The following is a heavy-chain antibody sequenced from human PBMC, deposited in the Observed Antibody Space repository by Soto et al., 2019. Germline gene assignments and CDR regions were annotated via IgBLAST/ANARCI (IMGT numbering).Heavy chain of an antibody. CDR2: IYWDDDK. D-gene: IGHD4-17*01. J-gene: IGHJ4*02. CDR3: AHLTTGGFYFDS. V-gene: IGHV2-5*02. CDR1: GFSLRNSGVG. Sequence: SCPTLVNPTQTLTLTCTFSGFSLRNSGVGVGWIRQPPGKALEWLALIYWDDDKRYSPSLKSRLTITKDTSKNQVVLTMTNMDPVTTATYYWAHLTTGGFYFDSWGKGTLVTFPS.